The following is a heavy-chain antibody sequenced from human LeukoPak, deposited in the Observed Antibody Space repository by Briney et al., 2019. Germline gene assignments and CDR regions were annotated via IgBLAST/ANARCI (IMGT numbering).Heavy chain of an antibody. D-gene: IGHD3-10*01. CDR3: ARAVLWFGELLFDY. V-gene: IGHV4-34*01. J-gene: IGHJ4*02. CDR2: INHSGST. Sequence: SETLSLTCAVYGGSFSGYYWSWIRQPPAKGLEWIGEINHSGSTNYNPSLKSRVTISVDTSKNQFSLKLSSVTAADTAVYYCARAVLWFGELLFDYWGQGTLVTVSS. CDR1: GGSFSGYY.